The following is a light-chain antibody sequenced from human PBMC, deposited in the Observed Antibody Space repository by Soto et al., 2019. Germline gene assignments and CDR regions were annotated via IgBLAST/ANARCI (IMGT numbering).Light chain of an antibody. CDR2: EVN. Sequence: QSVLTEPPCAPVSPGQSVAISCTGTSSDVGGYNYVSWYQQHPGKAPKLMIYEVNKRPSGVPDRFSGSKSGNTASLTVSGLQAEDEADYYCSSYAGSSNVFGTGTKVTVL. V-gene: IGLV2-8*01. J-gene: IGLJ1*01. CDR1: SSDVGGYNY. CDR3: SSYAGSSNV.